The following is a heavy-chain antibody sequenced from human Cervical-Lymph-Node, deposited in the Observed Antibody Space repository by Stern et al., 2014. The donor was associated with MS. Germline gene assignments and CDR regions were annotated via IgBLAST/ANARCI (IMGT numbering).Heavy chain of an antibody. CDR2: ISGYTCNT. CDR3: ARDKAHNYYDTTGYLPPGFDS. D-gene: IGHD3-22*01. CDR1: GYTFKNFG. Sequence: QVQLVQSGSELKTPGASVKVSCKTSGYTFKNFGVSWVRQAPGQGLEWLGWISGYTCNTNYLQKVQGRVTLTTDTSTSTAYMELRSLRSDDTAIYFCARDKAHNYYDTTGYLPPGFDSWGQGTLVTVSS. V-gene: IGHV1-18*01. J-gene: IGHJ4*02.